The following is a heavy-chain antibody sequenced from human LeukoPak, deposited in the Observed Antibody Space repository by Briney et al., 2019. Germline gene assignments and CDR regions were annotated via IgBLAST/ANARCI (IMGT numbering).Heavy chain of an antibody. CDR3: VRTPYDSGGYGTFDY. D-gene: IGHD3-22*01. CDR1: GGSISSDY. CDR2: IYYSGST. V-gene: IGHV4-59*01. Sequence: PSETLSLTCTVSGGSISSDYCSWIRQPPGKGLEWIGYIYYSGSTNYNPTLKSRVTISVDTSKDQFSLKLSSVTAADTAVYYCVRTPYDSGGYGTFDYWGQGTLVTVSS. J-gene: IGHJ4*02.